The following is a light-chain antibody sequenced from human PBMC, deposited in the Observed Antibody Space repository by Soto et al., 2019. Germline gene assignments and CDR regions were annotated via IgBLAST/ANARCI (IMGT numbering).Light chain of an antibody. CDR2: LGS. J-gene: IGKJ4*01. CDR3: MQALQTPT. Sequence: DIVLTQSPLSLPVTPGEPASISCRSSQSLLHSNGYNYLDWYLQKPGQSPQLLIYLGSNRASGVPDRFSGSESGTDFTLKISRVEAEDVGVYYCMQALQTPTFGGVTKVEIK. V-gene: IGKV2-28*01. CDR1: QSLLHSNGYNY.